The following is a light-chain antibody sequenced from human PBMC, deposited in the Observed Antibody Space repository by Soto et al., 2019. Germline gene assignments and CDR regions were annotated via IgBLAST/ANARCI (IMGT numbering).Light chain of an antibody. CDR2: DAS. CDR1: QSIRNW. CDR3: QEYNSYTWT. Sequence: DIQMTQSPSTLSASVGDRVTITCRASQSIRNWLAWYQQKPGKVPKLLIYDASSLASGVPSRFSGSGSGTELTLTISSLQPDDFASFYCQEYNSYTWTFGQGTKVEMK. V-gene: IGKV1-5*01. J-gene: IGKJ1*01.